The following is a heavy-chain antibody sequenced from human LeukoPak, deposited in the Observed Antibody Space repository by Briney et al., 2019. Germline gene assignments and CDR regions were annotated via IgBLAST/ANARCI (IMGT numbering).Heavy chain of an antibody. Sequence: GGSLRLSCAASGFPFSTYWMSWVRQAPGKGLEWVANIKKDGSEKYYVDSVKGRFTISRDNAKNSLYLQMNSLRAEDTAVYYCASQSFGLFAYWGQGTLVTVSS. V-gene: IGHV3-7*05. CDR3: ASQSFGLFAY. D-gene: IGHD3-3*01. CDR2: IKKDGSEK. CDR1: GFPFSTYW. J-gene: IGHJ4*02.